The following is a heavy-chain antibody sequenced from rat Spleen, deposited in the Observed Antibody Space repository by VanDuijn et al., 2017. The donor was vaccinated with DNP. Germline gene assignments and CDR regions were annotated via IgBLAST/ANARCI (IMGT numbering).Heavy chain of an antibody. Sequence: EVQLVESGGGLVQPGRSLKLSCAASGFTFSNYDMAWVRQAPTKGLEWVASISTSGGSTYYRDSVKGRFTVSRDNAKSTLYLQMDSLRSEDTATYYCARSFNYAFDYWGQGVMVTVSS. V-gene: IGHV5-25*01. CDR3: ARSFNYAFDY. CDR2: ISTSGGST. CDR1: GFTFSNYD. D-gene: IGHD1-8*01. J-gene: IGHJ2*01.